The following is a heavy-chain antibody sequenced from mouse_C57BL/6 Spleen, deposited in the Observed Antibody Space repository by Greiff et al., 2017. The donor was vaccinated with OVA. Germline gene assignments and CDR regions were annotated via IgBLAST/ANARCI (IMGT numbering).Heavy chain of an antibody. Sequence: VQLQQPGAELVKPGASVKMSCKASGYTFTSYWITWVKQRPGQGLEWIGDIYPGSGSTNYNEKFKSKATLTVDTSSSTAYMQRSSLTSEDAAVYYCARENSPWFAYWGQGTLVTVSA. CDR3: ARENSPWFAY. CDR1: GYTFTSYW. J-gene: IGHJ3*01. CDR2: IYPGSGST. V-gene: IGHV1-55*01.